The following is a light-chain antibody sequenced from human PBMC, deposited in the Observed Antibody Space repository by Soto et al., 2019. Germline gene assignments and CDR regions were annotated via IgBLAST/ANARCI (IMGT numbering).Light chain of an antibody. V-gene: IGLV2-14*01. Sequence: QSVLTQPASLSGSPGQSITISCTGTSSDVGGYNYVSWYQQHPGKAPKFMIYDVSNRPSGVSNRLSGSKSGNTASLTISGLQAEDEADYYCCSYTSSSTLVFGTGTKVTVL. CDR1: SSDVGGYNY. J-gene: IGLJ1*01. CDR3: CSYTSSSTLV. CDR2: DVS.